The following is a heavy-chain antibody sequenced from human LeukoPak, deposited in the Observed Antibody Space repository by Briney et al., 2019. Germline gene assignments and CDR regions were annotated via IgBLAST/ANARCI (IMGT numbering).Heavy chain of an antibody. CDR1: GGSFSSSTYY. D-gene: IGHD4-17*01. CDR3: ARTYGDYDDAFDV. Sequence: SETLSLTCTVSGGSFSSSTYYWGWIRPPPGKGLEGIGSIYYSGSTYNNPSLKSRVTIFVDTSKNQFSLKLSSVTATDTAVYYCARTYGDYDDAFDVWGQGTMVTVSS. CDR2: IYYSGST. V-gene: IGHV4-39*01. J-gene: IGHJ3*01.